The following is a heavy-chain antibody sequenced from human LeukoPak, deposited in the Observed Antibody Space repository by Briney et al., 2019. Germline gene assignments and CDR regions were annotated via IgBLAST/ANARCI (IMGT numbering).Heavy chain of an antibody. CDR2: IYYSGSS. V-gene: IGHV4-39*01. CDR3: ARQGAVGATGFDF. D-gene: IGHD1-26*01. J-gene: IGHJ4*02. Sequence: SGTLSLTCSVSGDSISGISYYWGWIRQPPGKGLEWIGKIYYSGSSYNNPSLESRLVISLDTSRNQFSLKLTSVTATDTAVYYCARQGAVGATGFDFWGQGILVTVSS. CDR1: GDSISGISYY.